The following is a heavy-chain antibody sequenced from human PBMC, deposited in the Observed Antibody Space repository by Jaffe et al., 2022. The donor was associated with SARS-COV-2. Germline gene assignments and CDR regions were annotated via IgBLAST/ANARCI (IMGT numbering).Heavy chain of an antibody. D-gene: IGHD3-22*01. J-gene: IGHJ4*02. CDR3: ARGRDSYDSSAHFDY. CDR1: GDSISGYY. CDR2: ISYTGNT. Sequence: QVQLQESGPGLVKPSETLSLTCTVSGDSISGYYWSWIRQPPGKRLEWIGYISYTGNTNYNPSLNSRVTMSVDTSKNQFSLKLTSLTAADTAMYYCARGRDSYDSSAHFDYWGQGTLVTVSS. V-gene: IGHV4-59*01.